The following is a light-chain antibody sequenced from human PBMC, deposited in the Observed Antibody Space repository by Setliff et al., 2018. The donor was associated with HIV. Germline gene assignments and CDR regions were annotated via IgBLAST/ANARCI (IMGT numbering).Light chain of an antibody. Sequence: QSALTQPPSVSGSPGQSVTISCTGTSSDVGNYNRVSWYQQPPGAAPKLIIYEVSNRPSGVPDRFSGSKSGNTASLTISGPQAEDEALYFCSSYTSIITFVFGTGTKVTVL. J-gene: IGLJ1*01. CDR2: EVS. V-gene: IGLV2-18*02. CDR3: SSYTSIITFV. CDR1: SSDVGNYNR.